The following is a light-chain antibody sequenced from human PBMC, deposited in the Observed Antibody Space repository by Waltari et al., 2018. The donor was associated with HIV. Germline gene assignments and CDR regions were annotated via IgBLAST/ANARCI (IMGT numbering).Light chain of an antibody. CDR2: KDS. CDR3: QSADSSGTLNWV. CDR1: ALPRQY. J-gene: IGLJ3*02. Sequence: SYELTQPPSVSVSPGQTARIPCSGDALPRQYAYWYQQKPGQAPVLVIYKDSERPSGIPERVSGSSSGTTVTLTISGVQAEDEADYYCQSADSSGTLNWVFGGGTKLTVL. V-gene: IGLV3-25*03.